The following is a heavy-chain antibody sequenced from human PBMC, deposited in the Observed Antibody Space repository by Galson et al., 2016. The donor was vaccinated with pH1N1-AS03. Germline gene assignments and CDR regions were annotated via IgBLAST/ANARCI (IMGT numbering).Heavy chain of an antibody. CDR3: VVGPSDSSGYYPR. CDR2: IYPSDSDT. J-gene: IGHJ4*02. V-gene: IGHV5-51*01. Sequence: QSGAEVKKPGESLRISCQGSGYSFATYWIGWVRQMAGKGLDCMGMIYPSDSDTRYSPSFQGQVTISADRSSNTAYLQWGSLKASDTAMYYCVVGPSDSSGYYPRWGQGTLVTVAS. D-gene: IGHD3-22*01. CDR1: GYSFATYW.